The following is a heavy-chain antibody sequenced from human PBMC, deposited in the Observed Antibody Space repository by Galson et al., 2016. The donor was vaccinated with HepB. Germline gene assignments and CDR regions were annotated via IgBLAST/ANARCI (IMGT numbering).Heavy chain of an antibody. CDR1: GFIFGDRY. CDR3: VKIAPCDWRDS. CDR2: SRNKARSYTT. Sequence: SLRLSCAASGFIFGDRYIDWVRQAPGKGLEWVGRSRNKARSYTTDSAASVRGRFTLSRDHSKNTLYLQKNRLKIEDTAVYFCVKIAPCDWRDSWGQGTLVTVSS. V-gene: IGHV3-72*01. D-gene: IGHD1-1*01. J-gene: IGHJ4*02.